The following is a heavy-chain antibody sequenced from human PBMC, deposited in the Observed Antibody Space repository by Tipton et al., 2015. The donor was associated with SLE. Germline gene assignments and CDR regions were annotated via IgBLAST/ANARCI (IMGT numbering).Heavy chain of an antibody. V-gene: IGHV4-38-2*01. Sequence: TLSLTCSVSGSSISSYHWGWIRQPPGKGLEWMGSIFHSGDVYYNPSVKSRVTISIETSKNQFSLKLTSMTAADTAVYYCARRGGYSYGPYWYFDLWGRGTLVTVSS. J-gene: IGHJ2*01. CDR1: GSSISSYH. D-gene: IGHD5-18*01. CDR3: ARRGGYSYGPYWYFDL. CDR2: IFHSGDV.